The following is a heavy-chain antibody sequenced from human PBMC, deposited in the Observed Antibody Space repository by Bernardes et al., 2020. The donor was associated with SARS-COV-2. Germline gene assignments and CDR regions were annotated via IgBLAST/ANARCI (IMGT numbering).Heavy chain of an antibody. V-gene: IGHV4-39*02. J-gene: IGHJ6*02. Sequence: ATPSLTFSVSCCSTSSNNYYWGWLRQPPGQGLEWIGNIYYSGSTYYSPSLKSRVTISVDTSKNHFSLKLSSVTAADTAVYYCARGMYSSSLAYGLDVWGQGTTVTVSS. CDR1: CCSTSSNNYY. CDR2: IYYSGST. D-gene: IGHD6-13*01. CDR3: ARGMYSSSLAYGLDV.